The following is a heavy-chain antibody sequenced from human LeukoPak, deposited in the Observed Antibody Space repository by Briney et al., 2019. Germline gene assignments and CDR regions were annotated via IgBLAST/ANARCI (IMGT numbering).Heavy chain of an antibody. J-gene: IGHJ3*02. D-gene: IGHD1-26*01. CDR3: AKDASGSYATRYAFDI. V-gene: IGHV3-7*03. CDR1: GFTFISYW. Sequence: PGGSLRLSCAASGFTFISYWMSWVRQAPGKGLEWVANIKQDGSEKYYVDSVKGRFTISRDNAKKTLYLQMNSLRAEDTAVYYCAKDASGSYATRYAFDIWGQGTMVTVSS. CDR2: IKQDGSEK.